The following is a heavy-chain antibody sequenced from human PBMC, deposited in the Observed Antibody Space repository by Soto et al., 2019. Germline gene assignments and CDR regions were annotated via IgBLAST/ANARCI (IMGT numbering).Heavy chain of an antibody. CDR1: GYTFTSYA. CDR2: INAGNGNT. Sequence: ASVKVSCKASGYTFTSYAMHWVRQAPGQRLEWMGWINAGNGNTKYSQKFQGRVTITRDTSASTAYMELSSLRSEDTAVYYCARDLDGYDFWSCYRPRSNWFDSWGQGTLVTVSS. CDR3: ARDLDGYDFWSCYRPRSNWFDS. J-gene: IGHJ5*01. V-gene: IGHV1-3*01. D-gene: IGHD3-3*01.